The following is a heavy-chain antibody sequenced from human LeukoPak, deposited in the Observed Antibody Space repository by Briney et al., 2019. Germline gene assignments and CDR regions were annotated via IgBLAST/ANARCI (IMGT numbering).Heavy chain of an antibody. Sequence: GGSLRLSCAASGFTFSSYAMSWVRQAPGKGLEWVSAIGGSGGSTYYADSVKGRFTISRDNSKNTLYLQMNSLRAEDTAVYYCAKDDRGWYFGNWFDPWGQGTLVTVSS. CDR2: IGGSGGST. V-gene: IGHV3-23*01. J-gene: IGHJ5*02. CDR1: GFTFSSYA. D-gene: IGHD6-19*01. CDR3: AKDDRGWYFGNWFDP.